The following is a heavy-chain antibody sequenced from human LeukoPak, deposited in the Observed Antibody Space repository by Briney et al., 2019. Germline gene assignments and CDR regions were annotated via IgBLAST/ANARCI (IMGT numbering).Heavy chain of an antibody. CDR3: AWSNYYYDSSGYYLEDDY. Sequence: SVKVSCKASGGTFSSYAISWVRQAPGQGLEWMGGIIPIFGTANYAQKFQGRVTITADESTSTAYMELSSLRSEDTAVYYCAWSNYYYDSSGYYLEDDYWGQGTLVTASS. J-gene: IGHJ4*02. CDR2: IIPIFGTA. D-gene: IGHD3-22*01. CDR1: GGTFSSYA. V-gene: IGHV1-69*13.